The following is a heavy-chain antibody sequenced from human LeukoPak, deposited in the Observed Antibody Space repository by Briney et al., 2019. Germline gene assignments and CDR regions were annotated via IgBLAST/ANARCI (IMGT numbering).Heavy chain of an antibody. CDR1: GGSISSSSYY. D-gene: IGHD6-13*01. V-gene: IGHV4-39*07. CDR3: ATQTHAAAGSGHWFDP. CDR2: IYYSGST. J-gene: IGHJ5*02. Sequence: SETLSLTCTVSGGSISSSSYYWGWIRQPPGKGLEWIGSIYYSGSTYYNPSLKSRVTISVDTSKNQFSLKLSSVTAADTAVYYCATQTHAAAGSGHWFDPWGQGTLVTVSS.